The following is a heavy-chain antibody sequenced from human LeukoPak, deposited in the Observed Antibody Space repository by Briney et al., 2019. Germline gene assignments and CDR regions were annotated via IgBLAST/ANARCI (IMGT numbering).Heavy chain of an antibody. Sequence: GASLKVSCKASGYTFTGYYMHWVRQAPGQGLEWMGWINPNSGATNYAQKFQGRVTMTRDTSISIAYMELSRLRSDDTAVYYCAGDSGAYYDFWSGPDYWGQGALVTVSS. D-gene: IGHD3-3*01. J-gene: IGHJ4*02. CDR3: AGDSGAYYDFWSGPDY. CDR2: INPNSGAT. CDR1: GYTFTGYY. V-gene: IGHV1-2*02.